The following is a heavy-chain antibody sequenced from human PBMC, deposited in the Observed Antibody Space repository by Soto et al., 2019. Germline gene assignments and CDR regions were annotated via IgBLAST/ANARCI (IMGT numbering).Heavy chain of an antibody. CDR3: ARATLVGANFDAFDI. J-gene: IGHJ3*02. CDR1: GGSISSSSYY. CDR2: IYYSGST. V-gene: IGHV4-39*01. D-gene: IGHD1-26*01. Sequence: SETLSLTCTVSGGSISSSSYYWGWIRQPPGKGLEWIGSIYYSGSTYYNPSLKSRVTISVDTSKNQFSLKLSSVTAADTAVYYCARATLVGANFDAFDIWGQGTMVT.